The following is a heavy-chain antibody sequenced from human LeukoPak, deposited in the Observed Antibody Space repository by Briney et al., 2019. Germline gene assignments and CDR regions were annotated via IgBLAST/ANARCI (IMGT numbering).Heavy chain of an antibody. J-gene: IGHJ6*03. CDR3: ARVSGATQRNYYYYYMDV. CDR1: VGSISSGSYY. V-gene: IGHV4-61*02. D-gene: IGHD1-26*01. Sequence: SETLSLTCTVSVGSISSGSYYWSWIRQPTGKGLEWIGRIYTSGSTNYNPSLKSRATISVDTSKNQFSLKLSSVTAADTAVYYCARVSGATQRNYYYYYMDVWGKGTTVTISS. CDR2: IYTSGST.